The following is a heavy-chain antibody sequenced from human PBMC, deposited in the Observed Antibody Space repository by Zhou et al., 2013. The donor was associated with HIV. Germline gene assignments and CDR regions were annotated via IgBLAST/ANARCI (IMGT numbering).Heavy chain of an antibody. D-gene: IGHD6-19*01. CDR2: VIPLLRTT. V-gene: IGHV1-69*11. CDR3: ARDRQRAVVNYYFAMDV. CDR1: GGTFNNHA. Sequence: QVQLVQSGAEVKKPGSSVKVSCKVSGGTFNNHAISWVRQAPGQGLEWVGGVIPLLRTTNYAQKFLGRVTITADESTATVYMDLNSLKSEDTAVYFCARDRQRAVVNYYFAMDVWGLGTTVTVSS. J-gene: IGHJ6*02.